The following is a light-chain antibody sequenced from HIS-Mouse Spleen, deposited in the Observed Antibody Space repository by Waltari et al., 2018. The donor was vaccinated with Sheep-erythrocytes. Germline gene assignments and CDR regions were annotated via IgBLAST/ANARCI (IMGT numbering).Light chain of an antibody. J-gene: IGKJ2*01. CDR1: QSLVDSDGNAY. V-gene: IGKV2-30*01. CDR2: KVS. CDR3: MQGT. Sequence: DVAMTQSPLSLTVTLGQPASISCRSSQSLVDSDGNAYLNWFQQRPGQSPRRLIYKVSNRDSGVPDRFSGSGSGTDFTLKISRVEAEDVGVYYCMQGTFGQGTKLEIK.